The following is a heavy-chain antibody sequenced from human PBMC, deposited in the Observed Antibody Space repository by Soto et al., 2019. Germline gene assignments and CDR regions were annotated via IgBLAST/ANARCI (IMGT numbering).Heavy chain of an antibody. CDR1: GITIRNYP. CDR3: VKDDGGNPSTEPH. J-gene: IGHJ4*02. V-gene: IGHV3-23*01. D-gene: IGHD2-15*01. Sequence: EVQLQESGGGLVQPGGSLRLSCAASGITIRNYPMSWVRQAPGKGLDWVSGISGSGDRTYDADSAKGRFTISKDFSKNSLSLQLDSLRVEDTAVYFCVKDDGGNPSTEPHWGQGTLVTVSS. CDR2: ISGSGDRT.